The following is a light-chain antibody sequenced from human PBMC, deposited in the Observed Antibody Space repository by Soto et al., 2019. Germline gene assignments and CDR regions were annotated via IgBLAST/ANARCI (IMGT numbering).Light chain of an antibody. V-gene: IGKV1-33*01. CDR3: QQYANLPFT. Sequence: DIQMTQSPSSLSASVGDRVTITCQASQDISNYLNWYQQKPGKAPKLLIYDASNLEIGVPSRFSGSGSGTDFTFTISTLQPEDIATYYCQQYANLPFTFGPGTKVDIK. J-gene: IGKJ3*01. CDR2: DAS. CDR1: QDISNY.